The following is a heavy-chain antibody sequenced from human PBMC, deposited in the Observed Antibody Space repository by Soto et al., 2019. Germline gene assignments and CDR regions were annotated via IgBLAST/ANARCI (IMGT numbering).Heavy chain of an antibody. CDR1: GFTFSNHY. Sequence: QMHLLESGGGLVKPGGSLRLSGEASGFTFSNHYMAWIRQAPGKGLEWVSYISTSGTSTFYADSVKGRFTISRDNAKDSLFLQMNSLRVDDTAVYFCARDGVLFRAGFDSWGQGTLVTVAS. CDR2: ISTSGTST. CDR3: ARDGVLFRAGFDS. J-gene: IGHJ4*02. V-gene: IGHV3-11*01. D-gene: IGHD3-3*01.